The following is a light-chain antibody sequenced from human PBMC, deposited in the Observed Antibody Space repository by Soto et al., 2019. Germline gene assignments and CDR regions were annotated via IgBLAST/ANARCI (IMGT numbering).Light chain of an antibody. J-gene: IGKJ5*01. CDR2: DAS. V-gene: IGKV3-20*01. CDR1: QRLSASD. Sequence: EIVLTQSPGTLSLSPGQRATLSCRASQRLSASDIAWYQQKPGQAPRLLIYDASNRATGIPARFSGSGSGTDFTLTISRLEPEDFAVYYCQQYGSSPITFGQGTRLEIK. CDR3: QQYGSSPIT.